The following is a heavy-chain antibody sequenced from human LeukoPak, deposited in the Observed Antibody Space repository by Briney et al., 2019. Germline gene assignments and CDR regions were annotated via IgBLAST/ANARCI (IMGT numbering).Heavy chain of an antibody. CDR1: GFTFSHYW. CDR2: IKEDGSLE. V-gene: IGHV3-7*01. D-gene: IGHD5-12*01. J-gene: IGHJ5*02. CDR3: VSQQVAPP. Sequence: GWSLRLSRVASGFTFSHYWMSWVRQAPGKGLEWVANIKEDGSLEDYVDSVKGRFTVSRDNAKNSLYLEMNSLRVEDTAVYYCVSQQVAPPWGQGTLVTASS.